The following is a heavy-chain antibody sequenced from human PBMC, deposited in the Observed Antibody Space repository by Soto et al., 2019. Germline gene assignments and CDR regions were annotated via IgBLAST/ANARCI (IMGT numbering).Heavy chain of an antibody. D-gene: IGHD6-19*01. Sequence: QVQLVESGGGLVKPGGSLRLSCAASGFTFSDYYMSWIRQAPGKGLEWVSYISSSRSYTNYADSVKGRFTISRDTAKNSLYLQMNSLRAEDTAVYYCARIGAQWLDFDYWGQGTLVTVSS. V-gene: IGHV3-11*06. J-gene: IGHJ4*02. CDR1: GFTFSDYY. CDR2: ISSSRSYT. CDR3: ARIGAQWLDFDY.